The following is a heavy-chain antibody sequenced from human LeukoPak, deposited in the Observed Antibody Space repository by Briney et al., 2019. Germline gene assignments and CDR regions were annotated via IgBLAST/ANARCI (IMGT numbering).Heavy chain of an antibody. J-gene: IGHJ6*02. CDR1: GYTFTGYY. V-gene: IGHV1-2*02. D-gene: IGHD3-10*01. Sequence: ASVKVSCKASGYTFTGYYMHWVRQAPRQGLEWMGWINPNSGGTNYAQKFQGRVTMTRDTSISTAYMELSRLRSDDTAVYYCARDHVLWFGEFYGMDVWGQGTTVTVSS. CDR3: ARDHVLWFGEFYGMDV. CDR2: INPNSGGT.